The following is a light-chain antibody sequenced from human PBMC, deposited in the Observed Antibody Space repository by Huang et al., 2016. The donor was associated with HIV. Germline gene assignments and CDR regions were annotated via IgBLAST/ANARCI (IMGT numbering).Light chain of an antibody. CDR3: QHYDDFPIT. CDR1: QDISTY. Sequence: DIQMTQSPSSLSASVGDRVTITCQASQDISTYLNWYQQKPGKAPQLLIYDASNLETGVPSRFSGSGSGTDFTFTISSLQPEDIATYYCQHYDDFPITFGHGTRLDIK. J-gene: IGKJ5*01. V-gene: IGKV1-33*01. CDR2: DAS.